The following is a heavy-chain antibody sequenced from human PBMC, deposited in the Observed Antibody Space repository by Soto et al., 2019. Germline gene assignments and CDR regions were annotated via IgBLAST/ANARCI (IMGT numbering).Heavy chain of an antibody. CDR2: IYHSGST. J-gene: IGHJ3*02. CDR1: GGSISSSNW. CDR3: ARDLRGGHYGGDDAFDI. Sequence: PSETLSLTXAVSGGSISSSNWWSWVRQPPGKGLEWIGEIYHSGSTNYNPSLKSRVTISVDKSKNQFSLKLSSVTAADTAVYYCARDLRGGHYGGDDAFDIWGQGTMVTVSS. D-gene: IGHD4-17*01. V-gene: IGHV4-4*02.